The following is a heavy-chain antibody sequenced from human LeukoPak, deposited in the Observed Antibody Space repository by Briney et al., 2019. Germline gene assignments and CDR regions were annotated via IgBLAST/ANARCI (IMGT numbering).Heavy chain of an antibody. Sequence: PGGSLRLSCAASGFTFSSYGMHWVRQAPGKGLQWVALISYDGSNKDYVDSVKGRFTISRDNSKNTLYLQMNSLRPEDTAIYYCARGVAAAGTWSFDYWGQGSLVTVSS. J-gene: IGHJ4*02. CDR3: ARGVAAAGTWSFDY. V-gene: IGHV3-30*03. D-gene: IGHD6-13*01. CDR2: ISYDGSNK. CDR1: GFTFSSYG.